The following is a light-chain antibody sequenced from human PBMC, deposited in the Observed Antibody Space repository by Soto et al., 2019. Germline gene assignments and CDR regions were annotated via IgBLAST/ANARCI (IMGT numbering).Light chain of an antibody. V-gene: IGKV3-20*01. CDR2: GAS. J-gene: IGKJ1*01. CDR3: QQYGSSPQT. CDR1: QSVGSS. Sequence: EIVLTQSPATLSLSPGERATLSCRVSQSVGSSLAWYQQQPGQAPRLLIYGASSRATGIPDRFSGSGSGTDFTLTISRLEPEDFAVYYCQQYGSSPQTFGQGTKVDIK.